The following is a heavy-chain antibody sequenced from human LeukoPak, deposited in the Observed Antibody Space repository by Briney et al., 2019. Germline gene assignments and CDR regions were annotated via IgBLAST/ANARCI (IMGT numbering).Heavy chain of an antibody. CDR3: ARDGRYDFWSGPPDYYYGMDV. CDR1: GGSISSYY. D-gene: IGHD3-3*01. V-gene: IGHV4-4*07. CDR2: IYTSGST. J-gene: IGHJ6*02. Sequence: PSETLSLTCTVSGGSISSYYWSWIRQPAGKGLEWIGRIYTSGSTNYNPSLKSRVTMSVDTSKNQFSLKLSSVTAADTAVYYCARDGRYDFWSGPPDYYYGMDVWGQGTTVTVSS.